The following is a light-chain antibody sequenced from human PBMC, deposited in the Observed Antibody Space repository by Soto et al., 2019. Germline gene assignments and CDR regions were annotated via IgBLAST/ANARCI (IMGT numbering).Light chain of an antibody. CDR1: QSVSSY. J-gene: IGKJ5*01. CDR2: DAS. V-gene: IGKV3-11*01. Sequence: EIVLTQSPVTLSLSPGERATLSCRASQSVSSYLAWYQQRPGQAPRLLIYDASNRATGIPARFSGSGSGTDFTLTISSLEPEDFAIYYCQQRRYWQVTFS. CDR3: QQRRYWQVT.